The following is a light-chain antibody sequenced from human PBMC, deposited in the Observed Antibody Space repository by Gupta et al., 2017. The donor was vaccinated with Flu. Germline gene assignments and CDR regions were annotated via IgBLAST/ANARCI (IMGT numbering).Light chain of an antibody. CDR2: DAS. J-gene: IGKJ4*01. V-gene: IGKV1-33*01. CDR1: QDIANY. CDR3: QQYDSLPSLT. Sequence: LSKYGGDRVTITCQASQDIANYLNWYQQKPGKAPKVLIYDASNLETGVPSRFSGSGSGTRFIFSISSLQPEDVATYYCQQYDSLPSLTFGGGTKVEIK.